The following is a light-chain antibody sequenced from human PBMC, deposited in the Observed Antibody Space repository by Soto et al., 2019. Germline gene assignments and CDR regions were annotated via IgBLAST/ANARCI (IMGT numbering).Light chain of an antibody. V-gene: IGKV1-17*01. Sequence: DIQMTQSPSSLSASIGDRVTISCRASQTIRDYLNWYQEKPGKAPKLLIYAASSLQSGVPSRFSGSGSGTEFTLTISSLQPDDFATYYCQHYNSYSEAFGQGTKVDIK. CDR3: QHYNSYSEA. CDR2: AAS. J-gene: IGKJ1*01. CDR1: QTIRDY.